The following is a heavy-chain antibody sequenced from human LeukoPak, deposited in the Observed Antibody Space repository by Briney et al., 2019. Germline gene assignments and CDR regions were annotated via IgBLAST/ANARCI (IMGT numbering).Heavy chain of an antibody. Sequence: SETLSLTCAVYGGSFSGYYWSWIRQPPGKGREWIGEINHSGSTNYNPSLKSRVTISVDTSKNQFSLKLSSVTAADTAVYYCARGVYSGSYSPWGQGTLVTVSS. V-gene: IGHV4-34*01. CDR3: ARGVYSGSYSP. CDR2: INHSGST. J-gene: IGHJ5*02. CDR1: GGSFSGYY. D-gene: IGHD1-26*01.